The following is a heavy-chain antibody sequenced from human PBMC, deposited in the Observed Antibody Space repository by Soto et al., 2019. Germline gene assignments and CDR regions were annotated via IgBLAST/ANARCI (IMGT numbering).Heavy chain of an antibody. CDR1: GFTVSSKY. D-gene: IGHD2-15*01. CDR2: IQSGGPT. J-gene: IGHJ6*04. Sequence: EVQLVESGGGLVQPGGSLRLSCAASGFTVSSKYMSWVRQAPGKGLEWVSLIQSGGPTYYADSVKGRFTISRATSENTVHLQLDNLRAEDTAVYYCARDDVLCDGGRCYGVPLNVWGKATTVTVSS. CDR3: ARDDVLCDGGRCYGVPLNV. V-gene: IGHV3-66*01.